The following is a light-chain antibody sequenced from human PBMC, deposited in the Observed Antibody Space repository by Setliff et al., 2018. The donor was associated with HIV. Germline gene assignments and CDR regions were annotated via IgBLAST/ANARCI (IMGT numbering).Light chain of an antibody. CDR1: SSDVGGYKY. J-gene: IGLJ1*01. CDR3: CSYAGSYPYV. V-gene: IGLV2-11*01. Sequence: QSVLTQPRSVSGSPGQSVTISCTGSSSDVGGYKYVSWYQQHPGKAPKLMIYDVSKRPSGAPDRFSGSKSGNTASLTISGLQAEDEAYYYCCSYAGSYPYVFGTGTKVTVL. CDR2: DVS.